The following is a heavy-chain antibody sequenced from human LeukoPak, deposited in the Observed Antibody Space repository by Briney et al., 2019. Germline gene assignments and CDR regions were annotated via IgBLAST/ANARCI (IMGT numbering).Heavy chain of an antibody. CDR2: ISGSSGST. V-gene: IGHV3-23*01. D-gene: IGHD3-22*01. Sequence: GGSLRLSCAASGFTFSSYAMSWVRQAPGKGLEWVSAISGSSGSTYYAASVKGRFTIFRDNTKNTLYLQMNSMRAETTAVYYRAKEPEVGITFNLDYWGQGTLVTVSS. CDR1: GFTFSSYA. J-gene: IGHJ4*02. CDR3: AKEPEVGITFNLDY.